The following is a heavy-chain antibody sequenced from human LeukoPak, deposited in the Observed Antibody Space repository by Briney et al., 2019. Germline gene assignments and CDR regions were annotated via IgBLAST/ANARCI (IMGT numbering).Heavy chain of an antibody. Sequence: SCKASGYTFTSYYMHWVRQAPGKGLEWVAVISYDGSNKYYADSVKGRFTISRDNSKNTLYLQMNSLRAEDTAVYYCARDQVRDIVVVPAARSYYYGMDVWGQGTTVTVSS. CDR3: ARDQVRDIVVVPAARSYYYGMDV. CDR1: GYTFTSYY. D-gene: IGHD2-2*01. V-gene: IGHV3-30-3*01. CDR2: ISYDGSNK. J-gene: IGHJ6*02.